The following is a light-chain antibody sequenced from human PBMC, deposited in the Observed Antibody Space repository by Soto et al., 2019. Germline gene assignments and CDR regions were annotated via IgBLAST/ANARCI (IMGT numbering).Light chain of an antibody. J-gene: IGLJ3*02. CDR3: QSYGTSLNGL. V-gene: IGLV1-40*01. CDR1: SSNIGAGYD. CDR2: VNS. Sequence: QSVLTQPPSVSGAPGQRVTISCTGTSSNIGAGYDVHWYQQLPGTAPKLLIFVNSNRPSGVPDRFSGSKSGTSASLAITGLQAEDEADYYCQSYGTSLNGLFGGGTKLTVL.